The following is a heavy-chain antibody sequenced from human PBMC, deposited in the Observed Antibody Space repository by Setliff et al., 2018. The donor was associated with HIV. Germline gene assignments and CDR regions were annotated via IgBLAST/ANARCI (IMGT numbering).Heavy chain of an antibody. D-gene: IGHD7-27*01. Sequence: PSETLSLTCTVSGGSISSYYWSWIRQSPGKGLEWIGYIYYSGTTNYNASLKSRVTMSVDTSKKQFSLKLRPVTAADMAVYYCASDPREGWGSAYWYFDLWGRGTLVTVSS. V-gene: IGHV4-59*01. J-gene: IGHJ2*01. CDR1: GGSISSYY. CDR2: IYYSGTT. CDR3: ASDPREGWGSAYWYFDL.